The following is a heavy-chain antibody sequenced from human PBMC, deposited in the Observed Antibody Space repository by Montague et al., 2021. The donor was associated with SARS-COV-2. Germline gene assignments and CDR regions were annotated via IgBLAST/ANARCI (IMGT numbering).Heavy chain of an antibody. J-gene: IGHJ2*01. V-gene: IGHV4-4*07. CDR2: IYNSGYA. CDR1: GDSISRYY. CDR3: ARAIWHLDV. Sequence: SETLSLTCSVSGDSISRYYWSWIRQPAGKGLEWIGWIYNSGYANYNPALQSRVSMSVDTSKSQVSLNVTSVTAADTAVYYCARAIWHLDVWGRGILVTVSS.